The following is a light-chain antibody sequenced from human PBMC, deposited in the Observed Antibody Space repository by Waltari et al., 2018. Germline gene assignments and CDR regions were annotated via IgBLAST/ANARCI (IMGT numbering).Light chain of an antibody. CDR1: GSNIGART. J-gene: IGLJ2*01. Sequence: QSVLTHSPSTSGTPGQTVTIFCSGSGSNIGARTVNWYQQLPGTAPKLLIYSNNQRPSGVPDRFSGSKSGSSASLAISRLQSEDEADYYCAAWDDTLNGVLFGGGTKLTVL. CDR2: SNN. V-gene: IGLV1-44*01. CDR3: AAWDDTLNGVL.